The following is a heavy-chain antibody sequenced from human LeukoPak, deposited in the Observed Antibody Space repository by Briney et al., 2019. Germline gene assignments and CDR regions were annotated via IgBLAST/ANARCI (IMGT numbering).Heavy chain of an antibody. V-gene: IGHV3-23*01. Sequence: PGGYLRLSCAASGFTFSSYAMSWVRQAPGKGLEWVSAISGSGGSTYYADSVKGRFTISRDNSKNTLYLQMNSLRAEDTAVYYCAKDIGWLVHCFGYWGQGTLVTVSS. CDR1: GFTFSSYA. CDR3: AKDIGWLVHCFGY. D-gene: IGHD6-19*01. J-gene: IGHJ4*02. CDR2: ISGSGGST.